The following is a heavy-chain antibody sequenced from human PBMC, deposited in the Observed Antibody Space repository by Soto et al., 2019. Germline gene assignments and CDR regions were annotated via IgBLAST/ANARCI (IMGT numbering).Heavy chain of an antibody. Sequence: QVQLQESGPGLVKPSETLSLTCTVSGGSISSYYWSWIRQPAGKGLEWIGRIYTSGSTNYNPSLKGRVTMSVDTSKNQFSLKLSSVTAADTAVYYCARLYYDILTGYYPHWYFDLWGRGTLVTVSS. D-gene: IGHD3-9*01. CDR1: GGSISSYY. V-gene: IGHV4-4*07. J-gene: IGHJ2*01. CDR2: IYTSGST. CDR3: ARLYYDILTGYYPHWYFDL.